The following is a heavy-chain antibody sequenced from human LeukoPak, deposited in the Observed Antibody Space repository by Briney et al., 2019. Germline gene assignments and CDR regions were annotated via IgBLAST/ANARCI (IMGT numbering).Heavy chain of an antibody. CDR3: ARSRSIGSGSYYANFDY. Sequence: SETLSLTCTVSGGSMSTYYWTWIRQPPGKGLEWIGNIDYSGKTNYNPSLRSRVTISVDTSKNQFSLKLSSVAGADTAVYYCARSRSIGSGSYYANFDYWGQGTLVTVSS. J-gene: IGHJ4*02. V-gene: IGHV4-59*01. CDR2: IDYSGKT. D-gene: IGHD3-10*01. CDR1: GGSMSTYY.